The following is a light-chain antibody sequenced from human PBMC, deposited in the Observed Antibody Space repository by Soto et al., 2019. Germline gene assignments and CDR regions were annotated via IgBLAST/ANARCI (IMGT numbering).Light chain of an antibody. CDR1: SSNIGANT. Sequence: QSVLTQPPSASGTPGQRVAFSCPGSSSNIGANTVNWYQQVPGAAPNLLIYSHSQRPSGVPDRFSGSKSGTSASLAISGLQSDDEADYYCAAWDDSLNAYVFGTGTKVTVL. CDR2: SHS. CDR3: AAWDDSLNAYV. J-gene: IGLJ1*01. V-gene: IGLV1-44*01.